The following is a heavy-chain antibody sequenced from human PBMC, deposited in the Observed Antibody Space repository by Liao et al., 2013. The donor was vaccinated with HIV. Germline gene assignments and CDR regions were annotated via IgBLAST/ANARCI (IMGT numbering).Heavy chain of an antibody. J-gene: IGHJ4*02. V-gene: IGHV4-39*07. Sequence: QLQLQESGPGLVKPSETLSLTCTVSGGSISSSSYYWGWIRQPPGKGLEWIGSIYYSGSTYYNPSLKSRVTISVDTSKNQFSLKLSSVTAADTAVYYCAREGGDWTFFDSWGQGTLVTVSS. D-gene: IGHD2-21*02. CDR2: IYYSGST. CDR3: AREGGDWTFFDS. CDR1: GGSISSSSYY.